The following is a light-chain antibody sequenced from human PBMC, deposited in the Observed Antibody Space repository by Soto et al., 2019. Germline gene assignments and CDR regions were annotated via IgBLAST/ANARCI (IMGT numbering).Light chain of an antibody. CDR3: QQYNNWPLT. J-gene: IGKJ4*01. CDR1: QSVGSN. Sequence: EIVMTQSPATLSMSPGERATLSCRASQSVGSNLAWYQQKPGQAPILLIYGASARATGIPARFSGSGSGTEFTLTISSLQSEDFAVYYCQQYNNWPLTFGGGTRVEIK. V-gene: IGKV3-15*01. CDR2: GAS.